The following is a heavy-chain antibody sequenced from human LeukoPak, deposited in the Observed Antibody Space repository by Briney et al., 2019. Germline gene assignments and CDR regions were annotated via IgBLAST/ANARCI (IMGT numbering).Heavy chain of an antibody. CDR2: ISSSSSTI. CDR1: GFTFSSYS. CDR3: ARSGGYSSSDY. J-gene: IGHJ4*02. D-gene: IGHD6-6*01. Sequence: GGSLRLSCAASGFTFSSYSMNWVRQAPGKGLEWVSYISSSSSTIYYADSVKGRFTISRDNAKNSLYLQMNSLRAEDTAVYYCARSGGYSSSDYWGQGTLVTVSS. V-gene: IGHV3-48*01.